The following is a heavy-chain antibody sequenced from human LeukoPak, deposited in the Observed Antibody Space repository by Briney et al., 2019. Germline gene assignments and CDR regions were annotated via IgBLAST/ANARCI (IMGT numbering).Heavy chain of an antibody. CDR1: GFTFSSYG. D-gene: IGHD3-22*01. CDR2: ISSSGSTI. J-gene: IGHJ4*02. CDR3: ARDRHKYNYDSGGYPPY. Sequence: GGSLRLSCAASGFTFSSYGMHWVRQAPGKGLGWVSYISSSGSTIYYADSVKGRFTISRDNAKNSLYLQMNTLRAEDTAVYYCARDRHKYNYDSGGYPPYWGQGTLVTVSS. V-gene: IGHV3-48*01.